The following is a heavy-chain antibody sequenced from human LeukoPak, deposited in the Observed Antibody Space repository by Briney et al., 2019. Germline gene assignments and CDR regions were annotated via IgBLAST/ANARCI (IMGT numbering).Heavy chain of an antibody. CDR1: GFTFSSYA. CDR3: AKGLGRLVVVTAIRFDY. CDR2: ISGSGGST. J-gene: IGHJ4*02. Sequence: GGSLRLSCAASGFTFSSYAMSWVRQAPGKGLEWVSAISGSGGSTYYADSVKGRFTISRDNSKNTLYLQMNSLRAEDTAVYYCAKGLGRLVVVTAIRFDYWGQGTLVTVSS. V-gene: IGHV3-23*01. D-gene: IGHD2-21*02.